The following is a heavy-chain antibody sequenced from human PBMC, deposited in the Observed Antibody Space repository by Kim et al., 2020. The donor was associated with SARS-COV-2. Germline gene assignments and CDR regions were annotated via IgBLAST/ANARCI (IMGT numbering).Heavy chain of an antibody. CDR2: ILYDGSNQ. CDR3: AKASMAVAGTHFFDP. V-gene: IGHV3-30*18. J-gene: IGHJ5*02. D-gene: IGHD6-19*01. Sequence: GGSLRLSCSASGTTFRNYGMHWVRQAPGKGLEWVGVILYDGSNQYYADSVKGRFTISRDNSKNTLYLQISSLRVDDTAVYYCAKASMAVAGTHFFDPWGQGTPVTVSS. CDR1: GTTFRNYG.